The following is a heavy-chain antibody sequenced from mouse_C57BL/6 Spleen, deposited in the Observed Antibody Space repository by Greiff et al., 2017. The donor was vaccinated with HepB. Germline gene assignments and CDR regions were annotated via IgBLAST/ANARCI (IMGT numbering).Heavy chain of an antibody. CDR3: ARRGYYYFDY. J-gene: IGHJ2*01. D-gene: IGHD2-3*01. V-gene: IGHV1-69*01. CDR2: IDPSDSYT. CDR1: GYTFTSYW. Sequence: QVRLQQSGAELVMPGASVKLSCKASGYTFTSYWMHWVKQRPGQGLEWIGEIDPSDSYTNYNQKFKGKSTLTVDKSSSTAYMQISSLTSEDSSVYYCARRGYYYFDYWGQGTTLTVSS.